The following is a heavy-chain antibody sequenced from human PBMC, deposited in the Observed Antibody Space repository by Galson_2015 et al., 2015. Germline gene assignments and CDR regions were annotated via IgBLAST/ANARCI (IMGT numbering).Heavy chain of an antibody. CDR1: GFSLSTSGVG. D-gene: IGHD6-13*01. V-gene: IGHV2-5*02. Sequence: PALVKPTQTLTLTCTFSGFSLSTSGVGVGWIRQPPGKAPEWLALIYWDDDKRYSPSLKSRLTITKDASKNQVVLTMTNMDPVDTATYYYAHRRGSTWSGSGWFDPWGQGTLVTVSS. CDR2: IYWDDDK. J-gene: IGHJ5*02. CDR3: AHRRGSTWSGSGWFDP.